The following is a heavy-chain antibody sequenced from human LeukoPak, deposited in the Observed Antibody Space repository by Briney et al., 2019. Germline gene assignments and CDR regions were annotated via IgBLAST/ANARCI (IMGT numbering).Heavy chain of an antibody. Sequence: GGSLRLSCAASGFTFSIYAMSWVRQAPGKGLEWVSAISGSGGSTCYADSVKGRFTISRDNAKNTLYLQMNSLRAEDTAVYYCAYLPYYDSSRLDDSFDYWGPGTLLTVSS. D-gene: IGHD3-22*01. CDR1: GFTFSIYA. V-gene: IGHV3-23*01. CDR3: AYLPYYDSSRLDDSFDY. J-gene: IGHJ4*02. CDR2: ISGSGGST.